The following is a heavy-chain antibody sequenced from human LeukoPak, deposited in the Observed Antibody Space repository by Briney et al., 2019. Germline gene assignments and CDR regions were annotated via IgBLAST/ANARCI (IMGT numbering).Heavy chain of an antibody. D-gene: IGHD4-23*01. CDR3: AREIRRRGGNVDSGELDY. Sequence: PSETLSLTCTVSGGSISSSSYYWGWIRQPPGKGLEWVSVIYANGYTYYADSVKGRFTVSRDNSKNTLYLQMNSLRVEDTAVYYCAREIRRRGGNVDSGELDYWGQGALVTVSS. CDR2: IYANGYT. V-gene: IGHV3-66*01. J-gene: IGHJ4*02. CDR1: GGSISSSSYY.